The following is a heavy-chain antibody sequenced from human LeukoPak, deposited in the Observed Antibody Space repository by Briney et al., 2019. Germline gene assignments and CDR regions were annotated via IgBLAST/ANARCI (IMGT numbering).Heavy chain of an antibody. D-gene: IGHD2-2*01. V-gene: IGHV3-23*01. CDR2: ICGSGSST. J-gene: IGHJ4*02. CDR1: GFTFSSYA. CDR3: AKGASASGYYNLDY. Sequence: GGSLRLSCAASGFTFSSYAMSWVRQAPGKGLEWVSVICGSGSSTYYADSVKGRFTISRDNSNNTLLLQMNSLRAEDTAVYYCAKGASASGYYNLDYWGQGTLVTVSS.